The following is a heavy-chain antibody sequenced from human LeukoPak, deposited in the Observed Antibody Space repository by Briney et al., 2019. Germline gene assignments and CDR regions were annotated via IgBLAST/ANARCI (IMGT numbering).Heavy chain of an antibody. J-gene: IGHJ5*02. D-gene: IGHD6-13*01. V-gene: IGHV1-46*01. CDR1: GYTFTNYY. CDR2: INPSGGST. CDR3: TRDQGGHSSSWFEFDP. Sequence: GSVKVSCKASGYTFTNYYMHWVRQAPGQGLEWMGIINPSGGSTNYAQKFQGRVTMTRDTSTSTVYMELSSLRSEDTAVYYCTRDQGGHSSSWFEFDPWGQGTLVTVSS.